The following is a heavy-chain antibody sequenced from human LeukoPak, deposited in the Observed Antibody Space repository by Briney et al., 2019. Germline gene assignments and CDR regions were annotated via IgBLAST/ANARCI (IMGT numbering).Heavy chain of an antibody. CDR3: ARDVVSTGWFDP. D-gene: IGHD2-21*01. CDR1: DGSISSSNW. V-gene: IGHV4-4*02. Sequence: SETLSLTCAVSDGSISSSNWWSWVRQPPGKGLEWIGEIYHSGSTNYNPSLKSRVTISVDKSKNQLSLKLSSVTAADTAVYYCARDVVSTGWFDPWGQGTLVTVSS. J-gene: IGHJ5*02. CDR2: IYHSGST.